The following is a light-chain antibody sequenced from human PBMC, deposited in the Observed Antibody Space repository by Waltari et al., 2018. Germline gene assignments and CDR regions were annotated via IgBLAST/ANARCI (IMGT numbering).Light chain of an antibody. Sequence: ETVMTQSPATLSVSPGESATLSCRASQSINNKLAWYQQKPGQAPRLLIYGASTRATGFPARFGGSGSGTEFTLTISSLQSEDFAVYYCHQYTDWPPTFGQGTKVEVK. CDR2: GAS. J-gene: IGKJ1*01. CDR1: QSINNK. CDR3: HQYTDWPPT. V-gene: IGKV3-15*01.